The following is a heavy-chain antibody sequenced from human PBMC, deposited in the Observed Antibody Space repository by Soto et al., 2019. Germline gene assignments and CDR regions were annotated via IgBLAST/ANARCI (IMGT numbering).Heavy chain of an antibody. CDR3: AREFVDIVATTLGY. V-gene: IGHV1-3*01. CDR1: GYTFTSYA. J-gene: IGHJ4*02. Sequence: ASVKVSCKASGYTFTSYAMHWVRQAPGQRLEWMGWINAGNGNTKYSQKFQGRVTITRDTSASTAYMELSSLRSEDTAVYYCAREFVDIVATTLGYWGQGTLVTVSS. D-gene: IGHD5-12*01. CDR2: INAGNGNT.